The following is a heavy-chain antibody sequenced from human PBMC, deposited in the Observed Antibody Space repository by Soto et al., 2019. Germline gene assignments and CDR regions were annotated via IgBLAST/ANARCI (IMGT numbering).Heavy chain of an antibody. CDR2: ISAYNGNT. J-gene: IGHJ6*02. D-gene: IGHD3-9*01. Sequence: GASVKVSCKASGYTFTSYGISWVRQAPGQGLEWMGWISAYNGNTNYAQKLQGRVTMTTDTSTSTAYMELRSLRSDDTAVYYCATNILTGYYDYYYYGMDVWGQGTTVTVSS. CDR3: ATNILTGYYDYYYYGMDV. CDR1: GYTFTSYG. V-gene: IGHV1-18*01.